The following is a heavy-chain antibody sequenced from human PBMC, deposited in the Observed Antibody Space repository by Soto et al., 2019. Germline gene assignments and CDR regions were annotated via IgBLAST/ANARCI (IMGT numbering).Heavy chain of an antibody. CDR2: FDGEDGQT. Sequence: GASVKVSCKVSGYSFSEMSMHRVRQTPEKGLEWVGSFDGEDGQTMYAQKFQGRVTMTEDTSADTAYMELSSLRSDDTAVYYCGIQGATGQLDYWGQGSRVTVSS. CDR3: GIQGATGQLDY. CDR1: GYSFSEMS. V-gene: IGHV1-24*01. D-gene: IGHD3-16*01. J-gene: IGHJ4*02.